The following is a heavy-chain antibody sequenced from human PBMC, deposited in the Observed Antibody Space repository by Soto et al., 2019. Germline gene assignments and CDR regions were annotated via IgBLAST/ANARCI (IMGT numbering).Heavy chain of an antibody. CDR2: INPNSGGT. CDR3: ARSGEGPGKTYNWFDP. V-gene: IGHV1-2*02. CDR1: GYTFTGYY. J-gene: IGHJ5*02. D-gene: IGHD5-12*01. Sequence: RASVKVSCKASGYTFTGYYMHWVRQAPGQGLEWMGWINPNSGGTNYAQKFQGRVTMTRDTSISTAYMELSRLRSDDTAVYYCARSGEGPGKTYNWFDPWGQGTLVTVSS.